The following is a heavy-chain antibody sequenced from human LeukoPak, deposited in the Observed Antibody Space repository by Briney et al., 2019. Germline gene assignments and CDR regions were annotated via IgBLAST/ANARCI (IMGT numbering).Heavy chain of an antibody. V-gene: IGHV1-69*13. Sequence: GASVKVSCKASGGTFSSYAITWVRQASGQGLEWMGGIIPMFDTADYAQKFQDRVTITADESTSTAYMELSSLRSEDTAVYYCARCPWLRDGQGAYYFDYWGQGTLVTVSS. CDR1: GGTFSSYA. J-gene: IGHJ4*02. CDR3: ARCPWLRDGQGAYYFDY. CDR2: IIPMFDTA. D-gene: IGHD5-12*01.